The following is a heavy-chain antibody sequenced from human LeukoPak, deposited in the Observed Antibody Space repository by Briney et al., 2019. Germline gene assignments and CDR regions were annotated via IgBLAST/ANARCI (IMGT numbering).Heavy chain of an antibody. J-gene: IGHJ6*03. D-gene: IGHD3-3*01. V-gene: IGHV4-34*01. CDR1: GGSFSGYY. Sequence: PSETLSLTCAVYGGSFSGYYWSWIRQPPGKGLEWIGEINHSGSTNYNPSLKSRVTISVDTSKNQFSLKLSSVTAADTAVYYCARGGGYYDFWSGYEYYHYYYMDVWGKGTTVTVSS. CDR3: ARGGGYYDFWSGYEYYHYYYMDV. CDR2: INHSGST.